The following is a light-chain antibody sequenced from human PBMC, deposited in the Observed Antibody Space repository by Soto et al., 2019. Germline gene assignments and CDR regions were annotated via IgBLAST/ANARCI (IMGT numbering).Light chain of an antibody. CDR1: KSVIGVYDF. CDR2: EVV. Sequence: QSVLTQPPSASGSPGQSVTISSTATKSVIGVYDFVSWYQHHPGKAPRLIIYEVVQRPSGVPDRFSGSKSGNTASLTVSGLQAADEADYFCKSYAGSNTYVFGSGTTVTVL. J-gene: IGLJ1*01. V-gene: IGLV2-8*01. CDR3: KSYAGSNTYV.